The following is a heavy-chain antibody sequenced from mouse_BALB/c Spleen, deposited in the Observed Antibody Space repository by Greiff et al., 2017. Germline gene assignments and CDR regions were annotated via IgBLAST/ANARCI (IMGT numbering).Heavy chain of an antibody. CDR1: GFTFSSFG. Sequence: EVQVVESGGGLVQPGGSRKLSCAASGFTFSSFGMHWVRQAPEKGLEWVAYISSGSSTIYYADTVKGRFTISRDNPKNTLFLQMTSLRSEDTAMYYCARSILYGKGAMDYWGQGTSVTVSS. V-gene: IGHV5-17*02. CDR3: ARSILYGKGAMDY. CDR2: ISSGSSTI. J-gene: IGHJ4*01. D-gene: IGHD2-10*02.